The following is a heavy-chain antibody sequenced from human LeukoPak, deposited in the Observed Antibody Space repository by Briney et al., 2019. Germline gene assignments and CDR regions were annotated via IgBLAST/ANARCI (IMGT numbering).Heavy chain of an antibody. V-gene: IGHV3-30*03. D-gene: IGHD3-10*01. Sequence: GGSLRLSCEASGFTFNTYSMNWARQAPGKGLEWVAVISYDGSNKYYADSVKGRFTISRDNSKNTLYLQINSLRAEDTAVYYCAREKGTMIRAMAFEMWGQGTMVTVSS. J-gene: IGHJ3*02. CDR2: ISYDGSNK. CDR3: AREKGTMIRAMAFEM. CDR1: GFTFNTYS.